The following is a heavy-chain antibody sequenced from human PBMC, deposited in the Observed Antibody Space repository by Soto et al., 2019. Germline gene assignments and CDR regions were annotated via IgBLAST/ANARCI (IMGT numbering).Heavy chain of an antibody. J-gene: IGHJ4*02. CDR1: GGSFSGYY. V-gene: IGHV4-34*01. Sequence: ASETLSLTYAVDGGSFSGYYGSWIRQPPGKGLEWIGEINHSGSTNYNPSLKSRVTISVDTSKNQFSLKLSSVTAADTAVYYCARRRGYSYGYPFDYWGQGTLVTVSS. CDR2: INHSGST. CDR3: ARRRGYSYGYPFDY. D-gene: IGHD5-18*01.